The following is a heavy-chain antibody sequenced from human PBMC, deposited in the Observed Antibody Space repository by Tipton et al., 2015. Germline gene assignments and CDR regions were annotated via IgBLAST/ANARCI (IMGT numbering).Heavy chain of an antibody. J-gene: IGHJ5*02. V-gene: IGHV4-61*01. CDR3: ARFDYGDYLTGFDP. D-gene: IGHD4-17*01. CDR1: GGSVSTSNYY. CDR2: ISYSGST. Sequence: TLSLTCTVSGGSVSTSNYYWGWIRQSPGRGLEWIGYISYSGSTHYNPSLKRRVTISLDTSKNQFSLTLNSVTAADTAVYYCARFDYGDYLTGFDPWGQGTLVTVSS.